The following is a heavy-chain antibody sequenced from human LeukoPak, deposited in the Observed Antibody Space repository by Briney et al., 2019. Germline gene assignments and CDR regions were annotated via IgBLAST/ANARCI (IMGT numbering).Heavy chain of an antibody. V-gene: IGHV3-23*01. CDR2: ISGSGGST. Sequence: GGSLRLSCAASGFTFSSYAMSWVRQAPGKGLEWVSGISGSGGSTYYADSVKGRFTISRDNSKNTLSLQMNSLRAEDTAVYYCAKGEYSSGYIRGFDYWGQGTLVTVSS. D-gene: IGHD5-18*01. CDR3: AKGEYSSGYIRGFDY. J-gene: IGHJ4*02. CDR1: GFTFSSYA.